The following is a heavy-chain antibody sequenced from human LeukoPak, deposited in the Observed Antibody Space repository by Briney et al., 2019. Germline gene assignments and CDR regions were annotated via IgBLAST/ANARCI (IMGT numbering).Heavy chain of an antibody. CDR2: IYTSGST. J-gene: IGHJ6*03. CDR1: GGSFSGYY. D-gene: IGHD3-10*01. Sequence: SETLSLTCAVYGGSFSGYYWSWIRQPPGKGLEWIGRIYTSGSTNYNPSLKSRVTMSVDTSKNQFSLKLSSVTAADTAVYYCARDYSSGSYYPLYYYYYYMDVWGKGTTVTVSS. CDR3: ARDYSSGSYYPLYYYYYYMDV. V-gene: IGHV4-59*10.